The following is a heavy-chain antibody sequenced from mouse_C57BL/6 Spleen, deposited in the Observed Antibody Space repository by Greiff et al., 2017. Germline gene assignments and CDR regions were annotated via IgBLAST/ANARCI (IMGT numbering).Heavy chain of an antibody. V-gene: IGHV1-9*01. Sequence: VQLQQSGAELMKPGASVKLSCKATGYTFTGYWIEWVKQRPGHGLEWIGEILPGSGSTNYNQKFKGKDTFTAATSSNTASMQRSSLTTEDSAIYYCARGGGSGYPNYYAMDDWGQGTSVTVSS. J-gene: IGHJ4*01. D-gene: IGHD3-2*02. CDR3: ARGGGSGYPNYYAMDD. CDR1: GYTFTGYW. CDR2: ILPGSGST.